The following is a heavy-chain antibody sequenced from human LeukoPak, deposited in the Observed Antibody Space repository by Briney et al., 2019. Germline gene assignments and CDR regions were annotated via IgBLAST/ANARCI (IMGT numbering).Heavy chain of an antibody. CDR2: IYYSGST. J-gene: IGHJ3*02. V-gene: IGHV4-39*07. CDR1: GGSISSSSYY. CDR3: ASTTASSGFTFDI. Sequence: SETLSLTCTVSGGSISSSSYYWGWLRQPPGKGLEWIGSIYYSGSTYYNPSLKSRVTISVDTSKNQFSLKLSSVPAADAAVYYCASTTASSGFTFDIWGQGTMVTVSS. D-gene: IGHD6-19*01.